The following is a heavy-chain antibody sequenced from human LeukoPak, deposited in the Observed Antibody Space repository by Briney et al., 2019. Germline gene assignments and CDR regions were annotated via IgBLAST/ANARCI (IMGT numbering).Heavy chain of an antibody. D-gene: IGHD5-18*01. V-gene: IGHV3-30*18. Sequence: GGSLRLSCAASGFTFSSYGMHWVRQAPGKGLEWVAVISYDGSNKYYADSVKGRFTISRDNSKNTLYLQMNSLRAEDTAVYYCAKDSGSPWIQLWLRSWGQGTLVTDSS. CDR1: GFTFSSYG. CDR3: AKDSGSPWIQLWLRS. J-gene: IGHJ4*02. CDR2: ISYDGSNK.